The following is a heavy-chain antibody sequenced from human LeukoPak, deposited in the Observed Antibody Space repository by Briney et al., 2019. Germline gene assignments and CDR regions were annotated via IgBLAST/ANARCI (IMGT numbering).Heavy chain of an antibody. J-gene: IGHJ1*01. D-gene: IGHD3-22*01. Sequence: GSLRLSCAASGFTFSNFGMTWIRQAPGQGMEWVANIKQYGIEKYYADSVEGRFTVSRDNTKNTMFLQMDSFSVEDTAVYYCARGSSGYYCDHFQTWGQGSLVTVSS. CDR3: ARGSSGYYCDHFQT. CDR1: GFTFSNFG. V-gene: IGHV3-7*01. CDR2: IKQYGIEK.